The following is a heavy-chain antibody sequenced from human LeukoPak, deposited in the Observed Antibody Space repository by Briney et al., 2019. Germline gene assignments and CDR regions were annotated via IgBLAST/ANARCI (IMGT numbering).Heavy chain of an antibody. V-gene: IGHV3-30*02. J-gene: IGHJ4*02. Sequence: PGGSLRLSCAASGFTFSSYWMSWVRQAPGKGLEWVAFIRYDGSNKYYADSVKGRFTISRDNSKNTLYLQMNSLRAEDTAVYYCAKVPRAIAAVFDYWGQGTLVTVSS. CDR1: GFTFSSYW. CDR3: AKVPRAIAAVFDY. CDR2: IRYDGSNK. D-gene: IGHD6-25*01.